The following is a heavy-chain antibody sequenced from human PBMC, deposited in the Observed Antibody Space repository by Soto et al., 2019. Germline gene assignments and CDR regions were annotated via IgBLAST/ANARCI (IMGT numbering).Heavy chain of an antibody. D-gene: IGHD3-22*01. CDR3: ARVAYYYDSSGYFY. V-gene: IGHV3-48*01. Sequence: GGSLKLSSAASGFTFSSYNMNLVRQAPGKGLEWVSYISSSGSTIYYADSVKGRFTISRDNAKNSLYLQMNSLRAEDTAVYYCARVAYYYDSSGYFYWGQGTLVTVSS. J-gene: IGHJ4*02. CDR2: ISSSGSTI. CDR1: GFTFSSYN.